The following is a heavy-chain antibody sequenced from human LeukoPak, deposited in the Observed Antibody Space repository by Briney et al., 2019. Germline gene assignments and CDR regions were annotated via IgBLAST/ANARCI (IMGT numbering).Heavy chain of an antibody. CDR1: GGTFSSYA. CDR3: ARDREYSGYLYYFDY. Sequence: ASVKVSCKASGGTFSSYAISWVRQAPGQGLEWMGGIIPIFGTANYAQKFQGRVTITADESTSTAYMELSSLRSEDTAVYYCARDREYSGYLYYFDYWGQGTLVTVSS. CDR2: IIPIFGTA. D-gene: IGHD5-12*01. J-gene: IGHJ4*02. V-gene: IGHV1-69*13.